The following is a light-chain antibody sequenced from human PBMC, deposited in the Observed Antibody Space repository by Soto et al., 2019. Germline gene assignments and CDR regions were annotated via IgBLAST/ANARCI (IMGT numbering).Light chain of an antibody. Sequence: EIVLPQSPGTLSLSPGERATLSCSASQSVSSYEACYQQIPGQAPRLLTYDASNRATGIPARFSGSGSGTDCTLTISRLEPEDFAVYYCQQYGSSPRTFGQGTRLE. J-gene: IGKJ5*01. V-gene: IGKV3-20*01. CDR3: QQYGSSPRT. CDR2: DAS. CDR1: QSVSSY.